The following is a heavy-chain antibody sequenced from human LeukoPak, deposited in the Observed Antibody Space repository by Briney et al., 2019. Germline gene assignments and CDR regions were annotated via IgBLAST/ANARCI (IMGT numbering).Heavy chain of an antibody. CDR1: GFTFSSFA. Sequence: GGSLRLSCAASGFTFSSFAMSWVRQAPGKGLEWLSTISDSGVSTYYADSVRGRFTISRDNSKDTLYVQMNSLRAEDAAVYYCAKSHSVVRRGYFDYWGQGALVTVSS. V-gene: IGHV3-23*01. CDR3: AKSHSVVRRGYFDY. D-gene: IGHD2-2*01. CDR2: ISDSGVST. J-gene: IGHJ4*02.